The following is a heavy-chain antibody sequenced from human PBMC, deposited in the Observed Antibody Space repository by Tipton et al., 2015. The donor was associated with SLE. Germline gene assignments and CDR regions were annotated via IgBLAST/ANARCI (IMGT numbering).Heavy chain of an antibody. D-gene: IGHD3-22*01. J-gene: IGHJ3*02. CDR1: GFTFSDHY. V-gene: IGHV3-11*01. Sequence: SLRLSCAASGFTFSDHYMNWIRQAPGKGLEWISYISVSGSNIHYADSVKGRFTISRDNAEKSLYLQMSSLRAEDTAVYYCATHDSEPHDAFDIWGQGTMVTVSS. CDR2: ISVSGSNI. CDR3: ATHDSEPHDAFDI.